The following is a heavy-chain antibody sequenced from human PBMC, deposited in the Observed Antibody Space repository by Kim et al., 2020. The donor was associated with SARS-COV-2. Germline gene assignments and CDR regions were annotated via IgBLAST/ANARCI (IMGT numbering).Heavy chain of an antibody. J-gene: IGHJ6*03. CDR3: ARGGYSPDYYYYMDV. CDR2: INHSGST. Sequence: SETLSLTCAVYGGSFSGYYWSWIRQPPGKGLEWIGEINHSGSTNYNPSLKSRVTISVDTSKNQFSLKLSSVTAADTAVYYCARGGYSPDYYYYMDVWGKG. D-gene: IGHD5-12*01. V-gene: IGHV4-34*01. CDR1: GGSFSGYY.